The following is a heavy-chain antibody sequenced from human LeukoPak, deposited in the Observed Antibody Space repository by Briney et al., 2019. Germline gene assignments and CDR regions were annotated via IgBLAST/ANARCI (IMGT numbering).Heavy chain of an antibody. CDR1: GFTFSSYA. CDR2: ISYDGSNK. V-gene: IGHV3-30-3*01. Sequence: GGCLRLSCAASGFTFSSYAMQWVRQAPGKGLEWVAVISYDGSNKYYADSVKGRFTISRDNSENTLYLQMNSLRAEDTAVYYCAREGCSSTSCQHDYWGQGTLVTVSS. D-gene: IGHD2-2*01. J-gene: IGHJ4*02. CDR3: AREGCSSTSCQHDY.